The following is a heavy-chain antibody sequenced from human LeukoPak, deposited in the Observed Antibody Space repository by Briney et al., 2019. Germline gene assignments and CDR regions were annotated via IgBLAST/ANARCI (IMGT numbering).Heavy chain of an antibody. J-gene: IGHJ3*02. CDR1: GFTFSSYG. Sequence: GGSLRLSCAASGFTFSSYGMHWVRQAPGKGLEWVSSISSSSSYIYYADSVKGRFTISRDNAKNSLYLQMNSLRAEDTAVYYCARAFVVANAFDIWGQGTVVTVSS. CDR3: ARAFVVANAFDI. V-gene: IGHV3-21*01. D-gene: IGHD2-21*01. CDR2: ISSSSSYI.